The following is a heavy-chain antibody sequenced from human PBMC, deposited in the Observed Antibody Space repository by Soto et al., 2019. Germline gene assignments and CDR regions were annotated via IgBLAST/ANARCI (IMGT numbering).Heavy chain of an antibody. CDR2: INPSGGSK. J-gene: IGHJ4*02. CDR1: GYTFTSYY. Sequence: QVQLVQSGAEVKKPGASVKVSCNASGYTFTSYYMHWVRQAPGQGLEWMGIINPSGGSKSYAQKSKGRVTMTRETSTSTVYKELSSLRPEDTAVYYCARARVGYSGYDCVYWGQGNLVTVSS. CDR3: ARARVGYSGYDCVY. D-gene: IGHD5-12*01. V-gene: IGHV1-46*01.